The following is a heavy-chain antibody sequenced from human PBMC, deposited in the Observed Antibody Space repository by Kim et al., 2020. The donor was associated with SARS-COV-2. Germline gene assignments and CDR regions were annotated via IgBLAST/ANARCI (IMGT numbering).Heavy chain of an antibody. D-gene: IGHD5-12*01. CDR3: ARSRDGYKHHFDF. J-gene: IGHJ4*02. CDR2: ISSSSNYI. Sequence: GGSLRLSCAASGFTFSSYSMNWVRQAPGKGLEWVSYISSSSNYIYYTDSTKGRFTISRDNARNSMYLQMNSLRAEDTAIYYCARSRDGYKHHFDFWGQGT. V-gene: IGHV3-21*01. CDR1: GFTFSSYS.